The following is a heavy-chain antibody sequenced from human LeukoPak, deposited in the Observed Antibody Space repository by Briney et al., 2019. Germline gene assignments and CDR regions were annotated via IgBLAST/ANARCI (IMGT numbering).Heavy chain of an antibody. CDR2: ISSNGGST. CDR3: ARGVCDY. CDR1: GFTFSSYA. D-gene: IGHD3-10*01. Sequence: GGSLRLSCAASGFTFSSYAMHWVRQAPGKGLEYVSAISSNGGSTYYANSVKGRFTISRDDSKNTLYRQMGSLRAEDMAVYYCARGVCDYWGQGTLVTVSS. J-gene: IGHJ4*02. V-gene: IGHV3-64*01.